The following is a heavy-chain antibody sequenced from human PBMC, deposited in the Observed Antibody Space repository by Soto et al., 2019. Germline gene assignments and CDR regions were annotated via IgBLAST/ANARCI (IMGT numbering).Heavy chain of an antibody. CDR1: VGTFSSYT. D-gene: IGHD5-12*01. CDR3: ARDQEAGEWLPHRD. J-gene: IGHJ4*02. V-gene: IGHV1-69*08. Sequence: QVQLVQSGAEVKKPGSSVKVSCKASVGTFSSYTISWVRQAPGQGLEWMGRIIPILGIANYAQKFQGRVTITADKSTSTAYMELSSLRSEDTAVYYCARDQEAGEWLPHRDWGQGTLVTVSS. CDR2: IIPILGIA.